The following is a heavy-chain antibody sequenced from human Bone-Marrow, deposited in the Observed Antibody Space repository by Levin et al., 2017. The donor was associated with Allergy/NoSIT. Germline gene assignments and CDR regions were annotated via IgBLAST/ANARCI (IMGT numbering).Heavy chain of an antibody. CDR1: GGSISSYY. Sequence: SQTLSLTCTVSGGSISSYYWSWIRQPPGKGLEWIGYIYYSGSTNYNPSLKSRVTISVDTSKNQFSLKLSSVTAADTAVYYCARATKKSIAARPDYWGQGTLVTVSS. D-gene: IGHD6-6*01. V-gene: IGHV4-59*01. CDR2: IYYSGST. J-gene: IGHJ4*02. CDR3: ARATKKSIAARPDY.